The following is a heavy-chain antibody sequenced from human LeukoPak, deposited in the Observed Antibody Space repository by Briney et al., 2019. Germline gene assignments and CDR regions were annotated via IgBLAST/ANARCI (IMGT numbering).Heavy chain of an antibody. V-gene: IGHV4-34*01. CDR3: ARGRVLGRYYYYYYMDV. CDR1: GGSFSGYY. Sequence: SETLSLTCAVYGGSFSGYYWSWIRQPPGKGLEWMGEINHSGSTNYNPSLKSRVTISVDTSKNQFSLKLSSVTAADTAVYYCARGRVLGRYYYYYYMDVWGKGTTVTVSS. CDR2: INHSGST. J-gene: IGHJ6*03. D-gene: IGHD3-10*01.